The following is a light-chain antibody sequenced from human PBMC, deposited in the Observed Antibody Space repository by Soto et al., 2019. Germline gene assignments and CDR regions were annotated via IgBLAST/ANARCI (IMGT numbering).Light chain of an antibody. J-gene: IGKJ4*01. Sequence: AIRMTQSPSPFSAPTGDRVTITFRASQGISSYLAWYQQKPGKASKRLIYAASTLQSGASSRFSGSGSGTDLTLTISCLQSQDFATYCCQQQYSDPPARTFGGGTKVESK. CDR2: AAS. V-gene: IGKV1-8*01. CDR3: QQQYSDPPART. CDR1: QGISSY.